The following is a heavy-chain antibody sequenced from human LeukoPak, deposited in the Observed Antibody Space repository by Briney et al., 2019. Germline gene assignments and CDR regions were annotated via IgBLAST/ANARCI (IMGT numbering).Heavy chain of an antibody. V-gene: IGHV3-7*03. CDR1: GFTFSNYW. Sequence: GGSLRLSCAASGFTFSNYWMDWVRQSPGKGLEWVANIKEDGSNKYYVDSVKGRFTISRDNANNSLYLQMNSLRAEDTAIYYCARNSGWFRFEYWGQGTLVTVSS. CDR2: IKEDGSNK. J-gene: IGHJ4*02. D-gene: IGHD3-22*01. CDR3: ARNSGWFRFEY.